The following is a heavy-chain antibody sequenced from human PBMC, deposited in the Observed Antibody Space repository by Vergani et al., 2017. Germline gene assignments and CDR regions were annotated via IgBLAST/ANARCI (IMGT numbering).Heavy chain of an antibody. J-gene: IGHJ6*03. D-gene: IGHD3-3*01. CDR3: ARVLRITIFGAAPAYCMDV. V-gene: IGHV4-39*07. CDR1: GGSISSSSYY. CDR2: IYYSGST. Sequence: QLQLQESGPGLVKPSETLSLTCTVSGGSISSSSYYWGWIRQPPGNGLEWIGSIYYSGSTYYNPSLKSRVTISVETSKNQFSLKLSSVTAADTAVYYCARVLRITIFGAAPAYCMDVWGKGTTVTVSS.